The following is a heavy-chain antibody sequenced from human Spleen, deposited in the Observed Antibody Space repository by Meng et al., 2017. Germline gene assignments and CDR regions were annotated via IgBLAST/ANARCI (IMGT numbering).Heavy chain of an antibody. J-gene: IGHJ1*01. CDR1: GFTFSDHA. V-gene: IGHV3-21*01. Sequence: GESLKISCAGSGFTFSDHAMTWVRQAPGKGLEWVSSIRGGGSETYYADSVKGRFTISRDNAENSLHLQMDSLRVEDTAVYYCTRGGRYDRATQFWGQGTLVTVSS. D-gene: IGHD3-3*01. CDR2: IRGGGSET. CDR3: TRGGRYDRATQF.